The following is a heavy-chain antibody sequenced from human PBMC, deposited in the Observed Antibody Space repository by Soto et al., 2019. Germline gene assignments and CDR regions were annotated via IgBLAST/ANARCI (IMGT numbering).Heavy chain of an antibody. J-gene: IGHJ5*02. Sequence: QVQLQESGPGLVKPSETLSLTCTVSGGSISSYYWSWIRQPPGKGLEWIGYIYYSGSTNYNPSLTSRVTISVDTSKNQFSLKLSSVTAADTAVYYCARVYYDILTGMRKTNWFDPWGQGTLVTVSS. CDR2: IYYSGST. CDR1: GGSISSYY. V-gene: IGHV4-59*01. D-gene: IGHD3-9*01. CDR3: ARVYYDILTGMRKTNWFDP.